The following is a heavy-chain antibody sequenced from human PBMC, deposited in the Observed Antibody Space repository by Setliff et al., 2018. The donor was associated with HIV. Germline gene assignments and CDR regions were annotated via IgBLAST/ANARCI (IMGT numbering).Heavy chain of an antibody. D-gene: IGHD3-22*01. J-gene: IGHJ4*02. V-gene: IGHV1-46*02. Sequence: GASVKVSCKTFGYYFNIDYMHWVRQAPGQGLEWMGIISPFDDTTNYAQKFQGRVTMTRDTSISTAYMELSSLRSEDTAVYYCARESKYYYDSSGYDNFDYWGQGTLVTVSS. CDR1: GYYFNIDY. CDR2: ISPFDDTT. CDR3: ARESKYYYDSSGYDNFDY.